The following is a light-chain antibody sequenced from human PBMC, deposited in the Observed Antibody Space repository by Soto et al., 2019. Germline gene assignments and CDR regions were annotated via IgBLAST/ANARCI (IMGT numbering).Light chain of an antibody. CDR1: SSDVGGYNY. Sequence: QSARNQPPSASGSPGQSVTISCTGTSSDVGGYNYVSWYQQHPGKAPKLMIYEVSKRPSGVPDRFSGSKSGNTASLTVSGLQAEDEADYYCSSYAGSNNWNFGTGTKLTVL. V-gene: IGLV2-8*01. CDR2: EVS. J-gene: IGLJ1*01. CDR3: SSYAGSNNWN.